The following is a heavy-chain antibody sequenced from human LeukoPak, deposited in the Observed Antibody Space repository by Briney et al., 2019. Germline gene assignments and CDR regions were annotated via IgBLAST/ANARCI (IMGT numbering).Heavy chain of an antibody. CDR2: INPNSGGT. CDR3: ARVFRDRAYYDSSGYHYYYYYYMDV. CDR1: GYTFTSYY. J-gene: IGHJ6*03. Sequence: ASVKVSCKASGYTFTSYYMHWVRQAPGQGLEWMGWINPNSGGTNYAQKFQGRVTMTRDTSISTAYMELSRLRSDDTAVYYCARVFRDRAYYDSSGYHYYYYYYMDVWGKGTTVTVSS. V-gene: IGHV1-2*02. D-gene: IGHD3-22*01.